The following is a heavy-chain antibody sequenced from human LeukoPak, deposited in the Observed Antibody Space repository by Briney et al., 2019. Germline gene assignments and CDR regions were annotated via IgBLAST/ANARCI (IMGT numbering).Heavy chain of an antibody. Sequence: SETLSLTCAVSGGSISSYYWSWIRQPPGKGLEWIGYISYSGSTNYNPSLKSRVTISVDTSKNHFSLRLSSVTAADTAVYYCARRGTSSYYYYAMDVWGQGTTVTVSS. J-gene: IGHJ6*02. V-gene: IGHV4-59*08. CDR3: ARRGTSSYYYYAMDV. D-gene: IGHD1-1*01. CDR2: ISYSGST. CDR1: GGSISSYY.